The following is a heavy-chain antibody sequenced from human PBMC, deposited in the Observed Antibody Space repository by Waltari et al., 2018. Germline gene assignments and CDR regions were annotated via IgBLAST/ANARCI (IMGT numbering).Heavy chain of an antibody. Sequence: QVQLVQSGAEVKKPGSSVKVSCKASGGTFSSYAISWVRQAPGQGLEWMGRINPIFGTANYAQKCHGRVTMNADKTTSTAYMELSSLRSEDTAVYYCARAGTSYDPLRPRYWYFDLWGRGTLVTVSS. J-gene: IGHJ2*01. CDR1: GGTFSSYA. CDR3: ARAGTSYDPLRPRYWYFDL. D-gene: IGHD5-12*01. V-gene: IGHV1-69*08. CDR2: INPIFGTA.